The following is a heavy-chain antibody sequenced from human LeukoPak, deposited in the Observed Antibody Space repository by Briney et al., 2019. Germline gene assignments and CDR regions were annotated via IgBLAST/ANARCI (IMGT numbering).Heavy chain of an antibody. D-gene: IGHD3-10*01. V-gene: IGHV1-46*02. Sequence: GASVKVSCKASGYTFNNHYMYWVRHAPGQGLEWMGVINPSGGSTSYAQKFQGRVTMTRDTSTRTVYMEVNSLRSEDTAVYYCARDNGSQDWPRATRGVIMENYYGMDVWGQGTTVTVSS. CDR3: ARDNGSQDWPRATRGVIMENYYGMDV. J-gene: IGHJ6*02. CDR2: INPSGGST. CDR1: GYTFNNHY.